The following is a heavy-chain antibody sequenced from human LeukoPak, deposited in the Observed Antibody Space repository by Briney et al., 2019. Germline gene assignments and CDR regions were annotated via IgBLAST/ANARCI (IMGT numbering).Heavy chain of an antibody. J-gene: IGHJ4*02. CDR2: ISWNSGSI. V-gene: IGHV3-9*03. CDR1: GFTFDDYA. CDR3: AKDKNYDFWSGPNFDY. Sequence: GGSLRLSCAASGFTFDDYAMHWVRQAPGKGLDWVSGISWNSGSIGYADSVKGRFTISRDNAKNSLYLQMNSLRAEDMALYYCAKDKNYDFWSGPNFDYWGQGTLVTVSS. D-gene: IGHD3-3*01.